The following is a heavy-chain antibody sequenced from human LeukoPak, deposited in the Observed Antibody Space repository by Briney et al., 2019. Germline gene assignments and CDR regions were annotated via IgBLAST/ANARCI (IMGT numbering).Heavy chain of an antibody. Sequence: PGGSLRLSCAASGFTFSNAWMSWVRQAPGKGLEWVGRIKSKTDGGTTDYAAPVKGRFTISRDDSKNTLYLQMNSLKTEDTAGYYCTTDQMVRGWVVAFDIWGQGTMVTVSS. V-gene: IGHV3-15*01. CDR2: IKSKTDGGTT. J-gene: IGHJ3*02. D-gene: IGHD3-10*01. CDR3: TTDQMVRGWVVAFDI. CDR1: GFTFSNAW.